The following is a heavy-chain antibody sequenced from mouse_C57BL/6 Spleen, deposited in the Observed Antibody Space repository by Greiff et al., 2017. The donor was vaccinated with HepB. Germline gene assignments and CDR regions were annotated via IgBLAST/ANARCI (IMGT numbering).Heavy chain of an antibody. CDR3: ARGYYGRALYFDY. J-gene: IGHJ2*01. D-gene: IGHD1-1*01. V-gene: IGHV1-52*01. CDR2: IDPSDSET. CDR1: GYTFTSYW. Sequence: QVQLQQSGAELVRPGSSVKLSCKASGYTFTSYWMHWVKQRPIQGLEWIGNIDPSDSETHYNQKFKDKATLTVDKSSSTAYMQLSSLTSEDSAVYYCARGYYGRALYFDYWGQGTTLTVSS.